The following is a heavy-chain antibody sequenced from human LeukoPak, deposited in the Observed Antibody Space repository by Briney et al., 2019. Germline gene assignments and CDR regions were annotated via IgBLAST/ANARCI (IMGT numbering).Heavy chain of an antibody. CDR3: ARDWGIEGRDIPLAGRSDYYFGLDV. D-gene: IGHD6-19*01. Sequence: ASVKVSCKASGYPLSSYYIHWLRQAPGQGLEWMGIINPGGGKTDYARKFQGRVTMTRDASTSTVYMELSSLRFEDTAVYYCARDWGIEGRDIPLAGRSDYYFGLDVWGQGTTVTVSS. J-gene: IGHJ6*02. CDR2: INPGGGKT. V-gene: IGHV1-46*01. CDR1: GYPLSSYY.